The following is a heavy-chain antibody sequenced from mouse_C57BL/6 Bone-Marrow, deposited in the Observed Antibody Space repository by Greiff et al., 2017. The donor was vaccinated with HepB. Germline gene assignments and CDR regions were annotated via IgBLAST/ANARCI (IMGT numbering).Heavy chain of an antibody. J-gene: IGHJ2*01. D-gene: IGHD1-1*01. V-gene: IGHV5-9-1*02. CDR2: ISSGGDYI. CDR1: GFTFSSYA. CDR3: TRDAPYYGSSSLFDY. Sequence: EVMLVESGEGLVKPGGSLKLSCAASGFTFSSYAMSWVRQTPEKRLEWVAYISSGGDYIYYADTVKGRFTISRDNARNTLYLQMSSLKSEDTAMYYCTRDAPYYGSSSLFDYWGQGTTLTVSS.